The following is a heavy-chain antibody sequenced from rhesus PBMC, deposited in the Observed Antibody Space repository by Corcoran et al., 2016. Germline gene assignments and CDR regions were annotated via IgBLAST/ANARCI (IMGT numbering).Heavy chain of an antibody. CDR1: GASISSYW. CDR3: ASEFVY. J-gene: IGHJ4*01. CDR2: INGNSGRP. V-gene: IGHV4-80*01. Sequence: QVQLQESGPGLVKSSETLSLTCAVSGASISSYWWTWIRQPPGKGLEWIGEINGNSGRPEYNPSLKSRVTISKDASKNQFSLKLNSVTAADTAVYYCASEFVYWGQGVLVTVSS.